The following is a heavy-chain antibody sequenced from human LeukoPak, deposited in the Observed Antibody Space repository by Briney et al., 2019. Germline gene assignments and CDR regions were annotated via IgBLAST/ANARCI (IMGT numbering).Heavy chain of an antibody. J-gene: IGHJ3*02. CDR2: IYHSGST. V-gene: IGHV4-4*02. Sequence: SETLPLTCAVSGGSISSSNWWSWVRQPPGKGLEWIGEIYHSGSTNYNPSLKSRVTISVDKSKNQFSLKLSSVTAVDTAVYYCAREPRTVVTPYAFDIWGQGTMVTVSS. D-gene: IGHD4-23*01. CDR3: AREPRTVVTPYAFDI. CDR1: GGSISSSNW.